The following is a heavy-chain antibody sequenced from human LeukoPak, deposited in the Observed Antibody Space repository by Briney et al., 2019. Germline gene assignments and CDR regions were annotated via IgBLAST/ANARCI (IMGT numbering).Heavy chain of an antibody. Sequence: PSETLSLTCAVYGGSFSGYYWSWIRQPPGKGLEWIGEINHSGSTNYNPSLKSRVTISVDTSKNQFSLKLSSVTAADTAVYYCARWAYSSSWYGVRYFDSWGQGTLVTVSS. CDR2: INHSGST. CDR3: ARWAYSSSWYGVRYFDS. CDR1: GGSFSGYY. J-gene: IGHJ4*02. V-gene: IGHV4-34*01. D-gene: IGHD6-13*01.